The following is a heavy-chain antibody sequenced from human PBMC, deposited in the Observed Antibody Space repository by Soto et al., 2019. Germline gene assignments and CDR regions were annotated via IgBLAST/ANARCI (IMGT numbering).Heavy chain of an antibody. J-gene: IGHJ3*01. CDR1: GGSISSSSW. CDR2: IYHAGSP. CDR3: ARGLSFRGDFDV. Sequence: GTLSLTCDVSGGSISSSSWWTWVRQSPGKGLEWIGEIYHAGSPNYNPSFQSRVTILADKSKNHFSLRLTSVTAADTAIYYCARGLSFRGDFDVWGQGTTVTVSS. V-gene: IGHV4-4*02. D-gene: IGHD2-21*02.